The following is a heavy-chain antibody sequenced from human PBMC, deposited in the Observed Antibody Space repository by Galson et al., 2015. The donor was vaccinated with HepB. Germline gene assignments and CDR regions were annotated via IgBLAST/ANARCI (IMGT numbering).Heavy chain of an antibody. D-gene: IGHD3-10*01. CDR3: VKDSGYGPGSYYDF. V-gene: IGHV3-9*01. CDR2: ISWNSGSI. J-gene: IGHJ4*02. Sequence: SLRLSCAASGFTFDDYAMHWVRQAPGKGLEWVSGISWNSGSIDYADSVKGRFTISRDNAKKSLYLQMNSLRAEDTALYYCVKDSGYGPGSYYDFWGQGTLVTVSS. CDR1: GFTFDDYA.